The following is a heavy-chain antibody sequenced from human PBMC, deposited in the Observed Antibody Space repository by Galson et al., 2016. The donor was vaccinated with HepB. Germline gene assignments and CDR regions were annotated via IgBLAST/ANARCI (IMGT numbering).Heavy chain of an antibody. V-gene: IGHV4-38-2*02. Sequence: SETLSLTCNVSGTSIITNYYWTWLRQPPGKGLEYIGLVYHTGRTYSKPSLRSRLTISVDTSKNQFSLDLSSVTAADTAVYFCARYTGVGPTPGGFGSWGLGTLVTVSS. J-gene: IGHJ5*01. CDR1: GTSIITNYY. D-gene: IGHD4-23*01. CDR2: VYHTGRT. CDR3: ARYTGVGPTPGGFGS.